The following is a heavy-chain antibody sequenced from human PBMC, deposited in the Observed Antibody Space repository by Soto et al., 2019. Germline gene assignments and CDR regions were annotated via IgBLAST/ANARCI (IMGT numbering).Heavy chain of an antibody. J-gene: IGHJ6*02. Sequence: ASVKVSCKASGYTFTGYYMHWVRQAPGQGLEWMGWINPNSGGTNYAQKFQGRVTMTRDTSISTAYMELSRLRSDDTAVYYCARDRTPLLWFGEFSDYGMDVWGQGTRVTVSS. CDR2: INPNSGGT. V-gene: IGHV1-2*02. D-gene: IGHD3-10*01. CDR1: GYTFTGYY. CDR3: ARDRTPLLWFGEFSDYGMDV.